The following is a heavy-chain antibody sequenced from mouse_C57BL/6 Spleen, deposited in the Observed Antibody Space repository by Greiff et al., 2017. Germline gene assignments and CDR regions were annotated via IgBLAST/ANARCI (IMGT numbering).Heavy chain of an antibody. CDR2: INPYNGDT. Sequence: VQLQQPGTELVKPGASVKISCKASGYSFTGYFMNWVKQSHGQSLEWIGRINPYNGDTFYNQKFKGKATLTVDKSSSTAYMELLSLTSEDFAVXYCARDYYYYGPWFAYWGQGTLVTVSA. D-gene: IGHD1-1*02. J-gene: IGHJ3*01. CDR3: ARDYYYYGPWFAY. CDR1: GYSFTGYF. V-gene: IGHV1-37*01.